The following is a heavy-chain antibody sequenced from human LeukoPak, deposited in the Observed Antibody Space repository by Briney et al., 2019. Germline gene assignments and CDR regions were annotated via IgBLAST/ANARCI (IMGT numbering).Heavy chain of an antibody. CDR3: ARRRDFIDF. J-gene: IGHJ4*02. CDR1: GFTLSDYY. Sequence: PGGSLRLSCAASGFTLSDYYMSWIRQAPGKGLEWVSYSSSSGSTIYYADSVKGRFAISRDNAKNSLYLQMNGLRADDTAVYYCARRRDFIDFWGQGTLVTVSS. V-gene: IGHV3-11*01. D-gene: IGHD3/OR15-3a*01. CDR2: SSSSGSTI.